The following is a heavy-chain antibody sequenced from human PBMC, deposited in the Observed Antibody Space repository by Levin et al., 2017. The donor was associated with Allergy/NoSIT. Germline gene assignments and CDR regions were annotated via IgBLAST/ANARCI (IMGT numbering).Heavy chain of an antibody. Sequence: PSETLSLTCTVSGYSISSGYYWGWIRQPPGKGLEWIGSIYHSGSTYYNPSLKSRVTISVDTSKNQFSLKLSSVTAADTAVYYCARELGYCSGGSCTINWFDPWGQGTLVTVSS. CDR1: GYSISSGYY. CDR3: ARELGYCSGGSCTINWFDP. V-gene: IGHV4-38-2*02. J-gene: IGHJ5*02. CDR2: IYHSGST. D-gene: IGHD2-15*01.